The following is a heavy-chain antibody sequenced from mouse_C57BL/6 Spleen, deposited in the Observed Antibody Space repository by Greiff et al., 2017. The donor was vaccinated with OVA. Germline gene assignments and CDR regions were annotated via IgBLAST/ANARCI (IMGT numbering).Heavy chain of an antibody. CDR2: INYDGSST. D-gene: IGHD1-1*01. CDR1: GFTFSDYY. CDR3: ARAGYYYGSGYFDY. Sequence: EVKLMESEGGLVQPGSSMKLSCTASGFTFSDYYMAWVRQVPEKGLEWVANINYDGSSTYYLDSLKSRFIISRDNAKNILYLQMSSLKSEDTATYYCARAGYYYGSGYFDYWGQGTTLTVSS. V-gene: IGHV5-16*01. J-gene: IGHJ2*01.